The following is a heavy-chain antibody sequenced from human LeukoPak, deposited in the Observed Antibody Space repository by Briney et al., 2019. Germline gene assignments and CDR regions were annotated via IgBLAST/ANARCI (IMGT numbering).Heavy chain of an antibody. J-gene: IGHJ4*02. V-gene: IGHV3-23*01. CDR2: ISGSGGST. CDR1: GFTFSIYA. Sequence: GGSLRLSCAASGFTFSIYAMSWVRQAPGKGLEWVSAISGSGGSTYYADSVKGRFTISRDNSKNTLYLQMDSLRAEDTAVYYCAKGEGYGTSDYWGQGTLVTVSS. CDR3: AKGEGYGTSDY. D-gene: IGHD5-18*01.